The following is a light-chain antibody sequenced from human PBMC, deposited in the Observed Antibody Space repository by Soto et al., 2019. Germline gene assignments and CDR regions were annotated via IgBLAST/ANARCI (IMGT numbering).Light chain of an antibody. Sequence: QSVLTQPPSASGAPGQRVTISCSGSTSNIGSNSVNWYQQVPGTAPRLLIYGSNQRPSGVPDRSSASKSGTSASLVISGLQSEDEASYYCAAWDDNLLGMFGGGTKLTVL. J-gene: IGLJ3*02. CDR3: AAWDDNLLGM. CDR1: TSNIGSNS. V-gene: IGLV1-44*01. CDR2: GSN.